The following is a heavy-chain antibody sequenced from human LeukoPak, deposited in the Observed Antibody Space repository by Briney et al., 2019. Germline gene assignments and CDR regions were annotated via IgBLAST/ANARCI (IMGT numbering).Heavy chain of an antibody. CDR3: AKDTSSSWGPYYFDY. Sequence: GGSLRLSCAASGFTFSSYAMSWVRQAPGKGLEWVSAISGSGGSTYYADSVKGRFTISRDNSKNTLYLQMHSLRAEDTAVYYCAKDTSSSWGPYYFDYWGQGTLVTVSS. CDR1: GFTFSSYA. CDR2: ISGSGGST. V-gene: IGHV3-23*01. D-gene: IGHD6-13*01. J-gene: IGHJ4*02.